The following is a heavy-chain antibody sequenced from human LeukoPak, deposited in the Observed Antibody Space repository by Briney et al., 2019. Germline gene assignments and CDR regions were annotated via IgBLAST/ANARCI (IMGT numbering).Heavy chain of an antibody. CDR1: RYSFTSYW. Sequence: ESLQISCKGSRYSFTSYWIGWLGHLPGKGLQWMEIIYTGDADTRYSPSFQGQVTISADKSISTAYLQWSTLKASDTAMYYSARRFNDSWNYENWFDPWGQGTLVTVSS. J-gene: IGHJ5*02. D-gene: IGHD1-7*01. CDR3: ARRFNDSWNYENWFDP. CDR2: IYTGDADT. V-gene: IGHV5-51*01.